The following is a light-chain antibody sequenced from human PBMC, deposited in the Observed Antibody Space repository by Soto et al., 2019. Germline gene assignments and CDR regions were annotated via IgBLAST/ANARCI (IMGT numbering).Light chain of an antibody. CDR1: QSAGTY. V-gene: IGKV3-20*01. CDR3: QQYGSSPWT. J-gene: IGKJ1*01. CDR2: GAS. Sequence: EFVLTQSPGTLSLSPGERATLSCRASQSAGTYLAWYQQRSGQAPRLLIYGASNRATGIPDRFSGSASGTDFTLTISRLEPEDFAVYYCQQYGSSPWTFGQGTKVDIK.